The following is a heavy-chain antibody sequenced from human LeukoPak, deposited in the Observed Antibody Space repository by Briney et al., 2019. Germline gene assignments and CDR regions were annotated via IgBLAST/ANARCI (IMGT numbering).Heavy chain of an antibody. D-gene: IGHD1-26*01. J-gene: IGHJ4*02. CDR1: GFTFSSYA. V-gene: IGHV3-23*01. CDR2: ISGSGANT. CDR3: AKCRVGAANFDY. Sequence: GGSLRLSCAASGFTFSSYAMSWVRQAPGKGLEWVSGISGSGANTYYADSVKGRFTISRDNSKNTLYLQMNNLRAEDTAVYYCAKCRVGAANFDYWGQGTLVTVSS.